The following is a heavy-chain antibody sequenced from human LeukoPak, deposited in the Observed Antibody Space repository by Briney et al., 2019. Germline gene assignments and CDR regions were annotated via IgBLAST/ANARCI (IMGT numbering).Heavy chain of an antibody. CDR1: GFPFSSYW. V-gene: IGHV3-7*04. D-gene: IGHD5-24*01. Sequence: GGSLRLSCVASGFPFSSYWMTWVRQAPGKGPEWVANIKQDGSKKSYVDSVKGRFTISRDNAKNSLYLQMNSLRAEDTVIYYCTRVGYIDEGIDYWGQGTLVTVSS. J-gene: IGHJ4*02. CDR3: TRVGYIDEGIDY. CDR2: IKQDGSKK.